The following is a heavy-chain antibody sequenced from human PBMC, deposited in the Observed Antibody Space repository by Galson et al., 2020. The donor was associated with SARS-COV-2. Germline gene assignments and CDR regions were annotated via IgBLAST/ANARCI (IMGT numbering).Heavy chain of an antibody. CDR1: GFSLSTSGMY. CDR2: IDWDDHK. J-gene: IGHJ4*02. Sequence: SGPTLVKPTQTLTLTCTFSGFSLSTSGMYVSWLRQPPGKALEWLARIDWDDHKYYNTSLRTRLTISKDTSKNQVVLTMTNMDPVDTATYYCARMVGGYNSGWSFDFWGQGTLVTVSS. V-gene: IGHV2-70*11. D-gene: IGHD6-19*01. CDR3: ARMVGGYNSGWSFDF.